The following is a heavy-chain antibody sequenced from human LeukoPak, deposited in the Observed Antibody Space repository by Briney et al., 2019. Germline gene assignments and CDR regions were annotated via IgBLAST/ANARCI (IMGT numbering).Heavy chain of an antibody. Sequence: HPGGSLRLSCAASGFTFSSYSMNWVRQAPGKGLEWVSYISSSSSTIYYADSVKGRFTISRDNAKNSLYLQMNSLRAEDTAVYYCARTGYSSSWYWANWFDPWGQGTLVTVSS. D-gene: IGHD6-13*01. V-gene: IGHV3-48*04. J-gene: IGHJ5*02. CDR2: ISSSSSTI. CDR3: ARTGYSSSWYWANWFDP. CDR1: GFTFSSYS.